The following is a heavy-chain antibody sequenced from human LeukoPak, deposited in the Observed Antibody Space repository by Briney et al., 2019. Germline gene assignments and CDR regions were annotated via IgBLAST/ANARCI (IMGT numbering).Heavy chain of an antibody. CDR1: GFTFSSYG. V-gene: IGHV3-33*01. CDR2: IWYDGSNK. J-gene: IGHJ5*02. D-gene: IGHD3-22*01. CDR3: ARGLYYKDRSGYPA. Sequence: GGSLRLSCAASGFTFSSYGMHWVRQAPGKGLEWVAVIWYDGSNKYYADSVKGRFTISRDNSKNTLYLQMNSLRAEDTAVYYCARGLYYKDRSGYPAWGQGTLVTVSS.